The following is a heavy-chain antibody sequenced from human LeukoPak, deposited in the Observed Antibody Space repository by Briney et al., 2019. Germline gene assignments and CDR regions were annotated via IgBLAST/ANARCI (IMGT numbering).Heavy chain of an antibody. D-gene: IGHD3-22*01. CDR3: ASTNYYDSSGYYGSAFDI. CDR1: GGSISSGSYY. Sequence: PSETLSLTCTVSGGSISSGSYYWSWIRQPAGKGLEWIGRIYTSGSTNYNPSLKSRVTISVDTSKNQFSLKLSSVTAADTAVYYCASTNYYDSSGYYGSAFDIWGQGTMVTVSS. V-gene: IGHV4-61*02. CDR2: IYTSGST. J-gene: IGHJ3*02.